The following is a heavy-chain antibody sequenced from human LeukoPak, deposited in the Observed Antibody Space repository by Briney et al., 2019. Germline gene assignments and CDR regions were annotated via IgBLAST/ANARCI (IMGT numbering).Heavy chain of an antibody. CDR2: ISAYNGNT. J-gene: IGHJ4*02. D-gene: IGHD5-12*01. CDR1: GYTFTSYG. V-gene: IGHV1-18*01. Sequence: ASVKVSCKASGYTFTSYGISWVRQAPGQGLEWMGWISAYNGNTNYAQKLQGRVTITADKSTSTAYMELSSLRSEDTAVYYCAREKLYSGYDNFWGQGTLVTVSS. CDR3: AREKLYSGYDNF.